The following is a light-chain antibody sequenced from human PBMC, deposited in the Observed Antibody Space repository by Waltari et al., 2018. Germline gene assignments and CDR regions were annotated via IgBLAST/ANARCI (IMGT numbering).Light chain of an antibody. Sequence: QTVVTQEPSFSVPPGWTVPLTRALTSGSVSTTYYPSRYQQTPGQAPRTLIYNPTTPSSGVPDRFSGSILGNKAALTITGAQADDESDYYCVLYMGNGIWVFGGGTKLTVL. V-gene: IGLV8-61*01. CDR1: SGSVSTTYY. CDR2: NPT. J-gene: IGLJ3*02. CDR3: VLYMGNGIWV.